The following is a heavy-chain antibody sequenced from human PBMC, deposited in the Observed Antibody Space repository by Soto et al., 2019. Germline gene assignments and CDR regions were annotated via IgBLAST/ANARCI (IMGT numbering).Heavy chain of an antibody. J-gene: IGHJ3*02. D-gene: IGHD3-9*01. CDR3: AKALFYDILTGTDAFDI. CDR1: GFTFDDYA. Sequence: GRSLRLSCAASGFTFDDYAMHWVRQAPGNGLEWVSGISWNSGSIGYADSVKGRFTSSRDNAKNSLYLQMNSLRAEDTALYYCAKALFYDILTGTDAFDIWGLGTMVTVSS. CDR2: ISWNSGSI. V-gene: IGHV3-9*01.